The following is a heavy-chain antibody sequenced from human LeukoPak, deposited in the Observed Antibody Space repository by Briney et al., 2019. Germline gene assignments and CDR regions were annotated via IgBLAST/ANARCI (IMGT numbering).Heavy chain of an antibody. CDR2: ISGSGGST. CDR1: GFTFSSYA. V-gene: IGHV3-23*01. CDR3: AKFRAFGELFFDY. D-gene: IGHD3-10*01. J-gene: IGHJ4*02. Sequence: GGSLRLSCAASGFTFSSYAMSWVRQAPGKGLEWVSAISGSGGSTYYADSVKGRFTISRDNSKSTLYLQMNSLRAEDTAVYYCAKFRAFGELFFDYWGQGTLVTVSS.